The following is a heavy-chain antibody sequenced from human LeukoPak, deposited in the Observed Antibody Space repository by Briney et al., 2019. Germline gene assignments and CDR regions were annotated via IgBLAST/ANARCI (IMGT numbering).Heavy chain of an antibody. Sequence: GGSLRLSCAASGFTFSSYAMSWVRQAPGKGLEWVSSISDSGTSTSYADSVKGRFTISRDNSKNTLYLQMNSLRVEDTALYYCAKRHLNYYDSSGYRTYYFDYWGQGTLVTVSS. CDR2: ISDSGTST. CDR1: GFTFSSYA. J-gene: IGHJ4*02. V-gene: IGHV3-23*01. CDR3: AKRHLNYYDSSGYRTYYFDY. D-gene: IGHD3-22*01.